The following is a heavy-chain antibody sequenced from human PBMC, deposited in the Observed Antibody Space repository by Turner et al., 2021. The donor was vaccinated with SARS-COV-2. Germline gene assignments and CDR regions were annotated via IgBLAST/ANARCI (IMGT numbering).Heavy chain of an antibody. CDR1: AGSINSDH. CDR3: ARQTGPIRGVILCRGADCHYAIDV. CDR2: MHYSGNT. Sequence: QVQLQESGPGVVMPPATLSLICTVAAGSINSDHWSWFRQPPGKGLEWLGYMHYSGNTNYNFCLKGRVTMSLDTSKNQFSLRVTSVTAADPVVYYCARQTGPIRGVILCRGADCHYAIDVWGQGTTVTVSS. D-gene: IGHD3-10*01. V-gene: IGHV4-59*08. J-gene: IGHJ6*02.